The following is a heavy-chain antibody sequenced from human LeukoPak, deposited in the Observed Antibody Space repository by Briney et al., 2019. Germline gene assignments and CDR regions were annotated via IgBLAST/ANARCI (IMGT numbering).Heavy chain of an antibody. CDR1: GFTFSSHG. CDR2: IWYDGSNK. CDR3: AKDRGLENDYGDYGLYY. J-gene: IGHJ4*02. V-gene: IGHV3-30*02. Sequence: GGSLRLSCAASGFTFSSHGMHWVRQAPGKGLEWVAVIWYDGSNKYYADSVKGRFTISRDNSKNTLYLQMNSLRAEDTAVYYCAKDRGLENDYGDYGLYYWGQGTLVTVSS. D-gene: IGHD4-17*01.